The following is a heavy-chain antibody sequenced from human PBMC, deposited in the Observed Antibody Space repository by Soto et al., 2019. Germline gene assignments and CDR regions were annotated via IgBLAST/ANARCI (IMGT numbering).Heavy chain of an antibody. Sequence: SETLSLTCPVSGGSVSSGSYYWSWIRQPPGKGLEWIGYIYYSESTNYNPSLKSRVTISVDTSKNQFSLKLSSVTAADTAVYYCARAHSSGRIFDSWGQGTLVTVSS. CDR3: ARAHSSGRIFDS. CDR2: IYYSEST. J-gene: IGHJ4*02. D-gene: IGHD6-19*01. CDR1: GGSVSSGSYY. V-gene: IGHV4-61*01.